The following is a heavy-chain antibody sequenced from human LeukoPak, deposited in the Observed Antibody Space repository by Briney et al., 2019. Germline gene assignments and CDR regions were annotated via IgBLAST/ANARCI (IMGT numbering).Heavy chain of an antibody. CDR2: ISSSSSYI. D-gene: IGHD4-17*01. V-gene: IGHV3-21*01. CDR3: AIISDYGDYFDY. CDR1: GFTFSSYS. Sequence: GGSLRLSCAASGFTFSSYSMNWVRQAPGKGLEWVSSISSSSSYIYYADSVKGRFTISRDSAKNSLYLQMNSLRAEDTAVYYCAIISDYGDYFDYWGQGTLVTVSS. J-gene: IGHJ4*02.